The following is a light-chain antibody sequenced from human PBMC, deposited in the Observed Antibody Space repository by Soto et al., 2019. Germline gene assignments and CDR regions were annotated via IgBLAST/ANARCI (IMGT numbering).Light chain of an antibody. CDR1: QSVSSSY. V-gene: IGKV3-20*01. Sequence: EIVFTQSPGTRSLSPGERATLPCRASQSVSSSYLAWYQQKPGQAPRLLIYGASSRATGIPDMFSGSGSGTEFTLTISRLQPEDFAVYYCQQYGSSTITFGQGTRLEIK. CDR2: GAS. CDR3: QQYGSSTIT. J-gene: IGKJ5*01.